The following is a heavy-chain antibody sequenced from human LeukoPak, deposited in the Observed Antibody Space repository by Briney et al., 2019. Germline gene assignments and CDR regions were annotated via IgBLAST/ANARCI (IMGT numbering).Heavy chain of an antibody. V-gene: IGHV3-53*01. CDR2: IYCGGST. J-gene: IGHJ3*02. Sequence: GGSLRLSCAASGFTVSSNYMSWVRQAPGKGLEWVSVIYCGGSTYYADSVKGRFTISRDNSKNTLYLQMNSLRAEDTAVYYCATHPPTEAFDIWGQGTMVTVSS. CDR3: ATHPPTEAFDI. CDR1: GFTVSSNY. D-gene: IGHD4-17*01.